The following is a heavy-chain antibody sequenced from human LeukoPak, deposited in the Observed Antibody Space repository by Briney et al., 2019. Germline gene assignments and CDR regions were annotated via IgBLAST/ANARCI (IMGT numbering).Heavy chain of an antibody. Sequence: PGGSLRLSCAASGFTFSSYSMNWVRQAPGKGLEWVSSISSSSSYIYYADSVKGRFTISRDNAKNSLYLQMNSLRAEDTAVYYCARDRGWRNSGSPRYHYWGQGTLVTVSS. J-gene: IGHJ4*02. CDR3: ARDRGWRNSGSPRYHY. D-gene: IGHD1-26*01. V-gene: IGHV3-21*01. CDR2: ISSSSSYI. CDR1: GFTFSSYS.